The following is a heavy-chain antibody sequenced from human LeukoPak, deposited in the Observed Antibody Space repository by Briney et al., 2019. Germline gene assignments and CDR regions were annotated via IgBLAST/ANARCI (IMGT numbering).Heavy chain of an antibody. CDR2: INHSGST. J-gene: IGHJ5*02. Sequence: TSETLSLTCAVYGGSFSGYYWSWIRQPPGKGLEWIGEINHSGSTNYNPSLKSRVTISVDTSKNQFSLKLSSVTAADTAVYYCARGRAIWSSSWLKNWFDPWGQGTLVTVSS. CDR3: ARGRAIWSSSWLKNWFDP. CDR1: GGSFSGYY. D-gene: IGHD6-13*01. V-gene: IGHV4-34*01.